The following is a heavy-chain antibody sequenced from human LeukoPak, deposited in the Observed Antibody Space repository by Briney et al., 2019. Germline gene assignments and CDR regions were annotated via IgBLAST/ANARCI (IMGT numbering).Heavy chain of an antibody. J-gene: IGHJ3*02. CDR1: GGSISSSSYY. CDR2: IYYSGST. CDR3: ARGTRLGILLWFGELSHAVAFDI. Sequence: SETLSLTCTVSGGSISSSSYYWGWIRQPPGKGLEWIGSIYYSGSTYYNPSLKSRVTISVDTSKNQFSLKLSSVTAADTAVYYCARGTRLGILLWFGELSHAVAFDIWGQGTMVTVSS. D-gene: IGHD3-10*01. V-gene: IGHV4-39*01.